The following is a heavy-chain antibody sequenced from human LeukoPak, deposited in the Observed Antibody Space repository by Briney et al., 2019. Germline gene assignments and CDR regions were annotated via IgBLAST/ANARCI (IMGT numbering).Heavy chain of an antibody. CDR3: ARDEYASGWYIFDY. V-gene: IGHV3-7*03. J-gene: IGHJ4*02. Sequence: GGSLRLSCAASGFTFSRYWMSWVRQAPGKGLRGVANIKQDGSEKYYVDSVKGRLTISRDNAKNSLYLQMSGLRVEDTAVYYCARDEYASGWYIFDYWGQGILVTVSS. CDR1: GFTFSRYW. CDR2: IKQDGSEK. D-gene: IGHD6-19*01.